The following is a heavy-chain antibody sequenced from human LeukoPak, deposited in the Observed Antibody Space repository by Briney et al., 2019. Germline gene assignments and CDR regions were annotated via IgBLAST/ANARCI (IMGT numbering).Heavy chain of an antibody. J-gene: IGHJ4*02. Sequence: QPGGSLRLSCAASGFTFITYWMSWVRQAPGKGLEWVANINQDGREKYYVDSVKGRFTISRDNGKNSVYLQMNSLGAEDTGVYYCARGGKLHPQSPYWGQGTLVTVSS. CDR2: INQDGREK. CDR3: ARGGKLHPQSPY. D-gene: IGHD3-16*01. V-gene: IGHV3-7*01. CDR1: GFTFITYW.